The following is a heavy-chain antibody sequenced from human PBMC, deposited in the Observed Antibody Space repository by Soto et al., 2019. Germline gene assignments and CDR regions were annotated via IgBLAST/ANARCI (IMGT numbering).Heavy chain of an antibody. D-gene: IGHD2-2*01. J-gene: IGHJ4*02. CDR1: VVTLNNYG. V-gene: IGHV3-21*01. CDR3: AREDSIIIPAVSDF. Sequence: GPLKLSSTVSVVTLNNYGINRVRTEPGKGLQWVSSISKSDYTYYSDSAKGRFTISRDNAKNSVSLQMNPLRVEDTAVYYCAREDSIIIPAVSDFWGQGPLVPVSS. CDR2: ISKSDYT.